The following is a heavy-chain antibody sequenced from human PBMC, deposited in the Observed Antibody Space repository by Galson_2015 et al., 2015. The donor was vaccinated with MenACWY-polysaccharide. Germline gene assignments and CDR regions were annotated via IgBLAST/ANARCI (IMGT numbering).Heavy chain of an antibody. J-gene: IGHJ4*02. CDR3: TSREVVADIPYYFDY. D-gene: IGHD3-22*01. Sequence: SLRLSCAASGFTFINSAMHWVRQASGKGLEWVGRIRSKDKNYATAYAASVEGRFTISRDDSKNTAYLQMNSLKTDDTAVYYCTSREVVADIPYYFDYWGQGTPVTVSS. V-gene: IGHV3-73*01. CDR2: IRSKDKNYAT. CDR1: GFTFINSA.